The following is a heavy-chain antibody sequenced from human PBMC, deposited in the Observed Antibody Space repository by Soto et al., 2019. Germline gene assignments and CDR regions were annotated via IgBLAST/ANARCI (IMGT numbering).Heavy chain of an antibody. CDR1: GGSVRSGSYY. V-gene: IGHV4-61*01. J-gene: IGHJ6*04. Sequence: PSETLSLTCTVSGGSVRSGSYYWSWIRQPPGKGLEWIGYIYYSGSTNYNPSLKSRVTISVDTSKNQFSLKLSSVTAADTAVYYCARQGSITMVRGVAMDVWGKGTTVTVSS. CDR3: ARQGSITMVRGVAMDV. CDR2: IYYSGST. D-gene: IGHD3-10*01.